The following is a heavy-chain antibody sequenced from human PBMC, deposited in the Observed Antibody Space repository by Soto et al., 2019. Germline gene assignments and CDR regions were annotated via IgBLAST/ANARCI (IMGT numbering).Heavy chain of an antibody. CDR2: IYYSGST. CDR3: ARAPYSSSYYYYYGMDV. J-gene: IGHJ6*02. V-gene: IGHV4-31*03. D-gene: IGHD6-13*01. Sequence: QVQLQESGPGLVKPSQTLSLTCTVSGGSISSGGYYWSWIRQHPGKGLEWIGYIYYSGSTYYNPSLKSRVTISVDTSKNQFSLKLSSVTAADTAVYYCARAPYSSSYYYYYGMDVWGQGTTVTVSS. CDR1: GGSISSGGYY.